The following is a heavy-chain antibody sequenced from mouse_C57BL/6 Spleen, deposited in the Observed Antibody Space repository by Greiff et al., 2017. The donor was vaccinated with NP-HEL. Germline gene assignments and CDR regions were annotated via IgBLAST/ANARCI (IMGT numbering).Heavy chain of an antibody. Sequence: VQLQQSGPELVKPGASVKISCKASGYSFTGYYMNWVKQSPEKSLEWIGEINPSTGGTTYNQKFKAKATLTVDKSSSTAYMQLKSLTSEDSAVYYCARPYYGSTFAYWGQGTLVTVSA. CDR1: GYSFTGYY. J-gene: IGHJ3*01. V-gene: IGHV1-42*01. CDR2: INPSTGGT. CDR3: ARPYYGSTFAY. D-gene: IGHD1-1*01.